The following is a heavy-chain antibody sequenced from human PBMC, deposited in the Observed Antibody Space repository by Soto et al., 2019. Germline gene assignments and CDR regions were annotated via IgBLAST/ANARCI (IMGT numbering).Heavy chain of an antibody. J-gene: IGHJ4*02. Sequence: PGESLKISCKASGYIIKNYWIGWVRQMPGQGLEWKGIIFPDDPDTRYSPSFQGHVTISVDKSISTAYVQWSSLKASDSAIYYCFRGGVTSRTFDYWGQGTLVTVSS. CDR2: IFPDDPDT. V-gene: IGHV5-51*01. CDR1: GYIIKNYW. CDR3: FRGGVTSRTFDY. D-gene: IGHD3-16*01.